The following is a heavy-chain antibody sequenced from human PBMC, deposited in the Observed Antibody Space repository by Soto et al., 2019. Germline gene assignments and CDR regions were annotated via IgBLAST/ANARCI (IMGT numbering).Heavy chain of an antibody. D-gene: IGHD3-22*01. CDR2: IRSKAYGGTT. CDR1: GFNFGDYA. V-gene: IGHV3-49*04. J-gene: IGHJ3*02. CDR3: TSPRLPYYYDSSGYYPDAFDI. Sequence: LRLSCTASGFNFGDYAMSWVRQAPGKGLEWVGFIRSKAYGGTTEYAASVKGRFTISRDDSKSIAYLQMNSLKTEDTAVYYCTSPRLPYYYDSSGYYPDAFDIWGQGTMVTVS.